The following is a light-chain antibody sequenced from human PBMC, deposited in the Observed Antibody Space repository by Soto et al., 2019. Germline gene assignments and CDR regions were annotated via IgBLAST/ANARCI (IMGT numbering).Light chain of an antibody. CDR2: AAS. V-gene: IGKV3-20*01. J-gene: IGKJ2*01. CDR1: QSISKY. CDR3: QQYSGSPRT. Sequence: EIVLTQSPGTLSLSPGERATLSCRASQSISKYLAWYQQRPGQSPRLLIYAASSRATGVPDRFSGGGSATDFTLTVIRLEPEDFAVYYCQQYSGSPRTFGQGTKLEIK.